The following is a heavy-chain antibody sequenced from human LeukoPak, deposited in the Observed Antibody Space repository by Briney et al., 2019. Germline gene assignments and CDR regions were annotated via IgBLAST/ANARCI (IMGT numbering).Heavy chain of an antibody. V-gene: IGHV3-30-3*01. D-gene: IGHD3-16*01. CDR1: GFTFSSYA. Sequence: GRSLRLSCAASGFTFSSYAMHWVRQAPGKGLEWVAVISYDGGNKYYADSVKGRFTISRDNSKNTLYLQMNSLRAEDTAVYYCARVMGRGAMAPFDYWGQGTLVTVSS. CDR3: ARVMGRGAMAPFDY. CDR2: ISYDGGNK. J-gene: IGHJ4*02.